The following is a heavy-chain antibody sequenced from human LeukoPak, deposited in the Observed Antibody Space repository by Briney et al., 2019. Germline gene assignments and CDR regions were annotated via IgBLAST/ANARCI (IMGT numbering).Heavy chain of an antibody. V-gene: IGHV3-7*03. CDR1: GFTFSSSW. Sequence: RGGSVRLSCAASGFTFSSSWMDWVRQAPGKGLEWVANIKEDGSLTFYVDSVKGRFTISRDNAKNSLYLQMNSLRVDDTAVYYCARDRGYKAFDIWGQGELCSVSS. J-gene: IGHJ3*02. CDR2: IKEDGSLT. CDR3: ARDRGYKAFDI. D-gene: IGHD5-18*01.